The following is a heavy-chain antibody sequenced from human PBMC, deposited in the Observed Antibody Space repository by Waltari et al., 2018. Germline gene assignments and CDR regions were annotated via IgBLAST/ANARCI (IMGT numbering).Heavy chain of an antibody. J-gene: IGHJ6*02. CDR2: IKEDGSER. V-gene: IGHV3-7*04. D-gene: IGHD2-21*01. CDR3: ARGPY. CDR1: GFTFSSSG. Sequence: EVRLVESGGGLVQPGGSLRLSCAASGFTFSSSGMSWVRQAPGNGLEWVGSIKEDGSERYYVDSAKGRSTISRDNAKTSLFLQMNSLRVEDAAVYYCARGPYWGQGATVTVSS.